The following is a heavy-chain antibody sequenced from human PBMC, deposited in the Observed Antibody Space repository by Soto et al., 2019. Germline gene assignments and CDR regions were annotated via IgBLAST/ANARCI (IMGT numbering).Heavy chain of an antibody. CDR2: ISGSGGST. J-gene: IGHJ5*02. CDR3: SSLAAAGTRGHWFDP. D-gene: IGHD6-13*01. CDR1: GFTLSSYA. Sequence: GGSLRLSCAASGFTLSSYAMSWVRQALGKGQEWVSAISGSGGSTYYAGSVKGRFTISRDNSTNTLYLQMNSLRAEDTAVYYCSSLAAAGTRGHWFDPCGQGTLVTVSS. V-gene: IGHV3-23*01.